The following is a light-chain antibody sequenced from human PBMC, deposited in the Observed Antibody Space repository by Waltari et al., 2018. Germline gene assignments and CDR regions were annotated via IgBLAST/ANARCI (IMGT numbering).Light chain of an antibody. J-gene: IGKJ1*01. CDR3: QKYESLPAT. CDR2: HAS. V-gene: IGKV3-20*01. Sequence: EIVLTQSPGTLSLSPGERATLACRASQSVSTYLPWYQQNPGQAPRLLIYHASTRATGIPDRFSGSGSGTDFSLTISRLEPEDFAVYYCQKYESLPATFGQGTKVEIK. CDR1: QSVSTY.